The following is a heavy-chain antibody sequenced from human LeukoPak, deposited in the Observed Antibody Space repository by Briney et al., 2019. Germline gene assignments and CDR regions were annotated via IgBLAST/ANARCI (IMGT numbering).Heavy chain of an antibody. CDR1: GYTFTSYG. D-gene: IGHD1-26*01. J-gene: IGHJ4*02. CDR3: ARGARIVGATKYYFDY. V-gene: IGHV1-18*01. Sequence: GASVKVSCKASGYTFTSYGISWVRQAPGQGLEWMGWISAYNGNTNYAQKFQGRVTITADESTSTAYMELSSLRSEDTAVYYCARGARIVGATKYYFDYWGQGTLVTVSS. CDR2: ISAYNGNT.